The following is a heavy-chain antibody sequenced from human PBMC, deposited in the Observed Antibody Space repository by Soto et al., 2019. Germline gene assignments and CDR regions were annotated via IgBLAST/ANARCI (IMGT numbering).Heavy chain of an antibody. J-gene: IGHJ5*02. CDR3: AFIKDCSRTDCYLASFDP. D-gene: IGHD2-2*01. V-gene: IGHV2-26*04. CDR2: IFSNDDK. Sequence: QVTLKESGPVLVKPTETLTLTCTVSGLSLSTGKLGVSWIRQPPGKALEWLAHIFSNDDKSYSTSLRSRVTISKDTSRSQVVLTMTNMDPLDSGTYYCAFIKDCSRTDCYLASFDPWGQGTLVTVSS. CDR1: GLSLSTGKLG.